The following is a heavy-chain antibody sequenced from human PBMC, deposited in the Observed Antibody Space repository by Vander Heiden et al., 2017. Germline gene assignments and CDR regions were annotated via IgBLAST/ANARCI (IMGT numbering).Heavy chain of an antibody. CDR1: GDIFTNYW. Sequence: EVQLVQSGAEVKKPGESLKISCEGSGDIFTNYWNAWVRQMPGKGLEWMGIISPHGSDSRYSPSFQGQVTMSADKSISTAYLQWSSLKASDAAIYFCARVIGGHHLVRDWLDPWGQGTLVTVS. CDR2: ISPHGSDS. J-gene: IGHJ5*02. V-gene: IGHV5-51*01. CDR3: ARVIGGHHLVRDWLDP. D-gene: IGHD2-21*01.